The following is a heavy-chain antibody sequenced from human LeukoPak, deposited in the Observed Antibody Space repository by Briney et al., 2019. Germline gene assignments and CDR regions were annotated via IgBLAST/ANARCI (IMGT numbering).Heavy chain of an antibody. Sequence: PSETLSLTCAVYGGSFSGYYWSWIRQPPGKGLEWIGEINHSGSTNYNPSLKSRVTISVDTSKNQFSLKLSSVTAADTAVYYCARGILHYYYYMDVWGKGTTVTVSS. J-gene: IGHJ6*03. CDR1: GGSFSGYY. CDR3: ARGILHYYYYMDV. V-gene: IGHV4-34*01. CDR2: INHSGST.